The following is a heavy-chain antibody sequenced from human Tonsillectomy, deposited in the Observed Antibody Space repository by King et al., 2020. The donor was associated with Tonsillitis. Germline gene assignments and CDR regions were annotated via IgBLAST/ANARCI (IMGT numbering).Heavy chain of an antibody. V-gene: IGHV3-74*01. J-gene: IGHJ5*02. CDR2: INRDGSST. CDR1: GFSLSYSL. CDR3: ARTNWFDP. Sequence: VQLVESGGGLVQPGGSLRLACVASGFSLSYSLVHWVRQAPGKGLVWVSRINRDGSSTNYADSVKGRFTISRDNAKNTLDLQMNSLRAEETALYYCARTNWFDPWGQGTLVTVSS.